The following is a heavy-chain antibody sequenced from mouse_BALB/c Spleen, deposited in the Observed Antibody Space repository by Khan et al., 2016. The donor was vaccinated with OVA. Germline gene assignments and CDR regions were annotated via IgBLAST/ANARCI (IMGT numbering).Heavy chain of an antibody. CDR1: GYSITSEYA. Sequence: VQLKESGPGLVKPSQSLSLTCTVTGYSITSEYAWNWIRQFPGNQLEWMGYINYSGNTRFNPSLKSRTSITRDTSKNQFFLQLNSVTTEDTATYYCARKDYYDYDPFPYWGQGTLVTVSA. V-gene: IGHV3-2*02. D-gene: IGHD2-4*01. J-gene: IGHJ3*01. CDR2: INYSGNT. CDR3: ARKDYYDYDPFPY.